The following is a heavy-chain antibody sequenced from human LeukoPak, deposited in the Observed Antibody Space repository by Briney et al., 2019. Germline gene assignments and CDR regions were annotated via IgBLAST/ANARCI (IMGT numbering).Heavy chain of an antibody. Sequence: GASVKVSCKASGYTFTSYYMHWVRQAPGQGLEWMGIINPSGGSTSYAQKFQGRVTMTRDTSTSTVYMELSSLGSEDTAVYYCARLGPEYYYDSSGDYYYYYMDVWGKGTTVTVSS. V-gene: IGHV1-46*01. D-gene: IGHD3-22*01. CDR1: GYTFTSYY. J-gene: IGHJ6*03. CDR3: ARLGPEYYYDSSGDYYYYYMDV. CDR2: INPSGGST.